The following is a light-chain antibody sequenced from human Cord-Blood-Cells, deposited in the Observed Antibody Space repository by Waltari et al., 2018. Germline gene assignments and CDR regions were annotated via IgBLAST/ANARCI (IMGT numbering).Light chain of an antibody. V-gene: IGLV2-14*01. CDR2: DVS. J-gene: IGLJ3*02. Sequence: QSALTQPASVSGSPGQSITISCTGTSSDVGGYNYVSWYQQHPGKAPKLMIYDVSNRPSGVCNRFSGSKSGNTASLTISGLQAEDEADYYCSSYTSSSTFWVFGGGTKLTVL. CDR3: SSYTSSSTFWV. CDR1: SSDVGGYNY.